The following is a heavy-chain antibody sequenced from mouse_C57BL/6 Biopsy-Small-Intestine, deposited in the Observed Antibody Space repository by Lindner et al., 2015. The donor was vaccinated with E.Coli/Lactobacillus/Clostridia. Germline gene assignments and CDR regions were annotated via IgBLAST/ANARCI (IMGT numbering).Heavy chain of an antibody. CDR3: AIKGQGYY. J-gene: IGHJ4*01. Sequence: SVKVSCKTSGYTLNNYGIHWVRQAPGQRPEWMGWIAAGNGNTKYSQSFQDRVTITRDTSASTAYMVLTSLRSEDTAVYYCAIKGQGYYWGQGTLVTVSS. CDR2: IAAGNGNT. CDR1: GYTLNNYG. V-gene: IGHV1-84*02. D-gene: IGHD1-3*01.